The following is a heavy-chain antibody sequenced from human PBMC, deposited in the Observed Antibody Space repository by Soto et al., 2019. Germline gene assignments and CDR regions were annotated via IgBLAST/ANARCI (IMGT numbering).Heavy chain of an antibody. J-gene: IGHJ6*02. CDR1: GGSISSSSYY. CDR3: ARPGQPLLWFGEPTYYGMDV. D-gene: IGHD3-10*01. Sequence: SETLSLTCTVSGGSISSSSYYWGWIRQPPGKGLEWIGSIYYSGSTYYNPSLKSRVTISVDTSKNQFSLKLSSVTAADTAVYYCARPGQPLLWFGEPTYYGMDVWGQGTTVTVSS. CDR2: IYYSGST. V-gene: IGHV4-39*01.